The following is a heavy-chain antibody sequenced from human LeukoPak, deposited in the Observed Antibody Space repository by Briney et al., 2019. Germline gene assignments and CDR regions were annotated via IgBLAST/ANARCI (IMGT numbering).Heavy chain of an antibody. CDR3: ARSGAQRGYSYGPSKWFDL. J-gene: IGHJ5*02. CDR1: GGSISSYY. V-gene: IGHV4-59*01. D-gene: IGHD5-18*01. Sequence: PSETLSLTCTVSGGSISSYYWSWIRQPPGKGLEWNGYIYYSGSTSYNPSLKSRVTMSVDTSKNQFSLKLSSVTAADTAVYYCARSGAQRGYSYGPSKWFDLWGQGTLVTVSS. CDR2: IYYSGST.